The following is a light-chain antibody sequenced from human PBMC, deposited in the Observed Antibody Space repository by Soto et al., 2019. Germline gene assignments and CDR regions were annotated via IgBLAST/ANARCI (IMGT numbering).Light chain of an antibody. Sequence: EIVLTQSPGTLSLSPGERATLSRRASQTVSTTYLAWYQQKPGQAPRLLIYGASSRATGIPDRFSGSGSGTDFTLTISRLEPEDFAVYYCQQYGGSPLTFGGGTKVEIK. CDR2: GAS. CDR1: QTVSTTY. J-gene: IGKJ4*01. V-gene: IGKV3-20*01. CDR3: QQYGGSPLT.